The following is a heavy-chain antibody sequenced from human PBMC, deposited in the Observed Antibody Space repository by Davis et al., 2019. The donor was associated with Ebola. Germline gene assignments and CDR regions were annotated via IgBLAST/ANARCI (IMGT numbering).Heavy chain of an antibody. CDR2: INSDGST. Sequence: HTGGSLRLSCAASGFNFSSYWMHWVRQAPGKGLVWVSRINSDGSTNYADSMRGRFTISRDNAKSTLYLQMNSLRVEDTAVYYCVRGGDWGYWGQGTLVTVSS. CDR1: GFNFSSYW. J-gene: IGHJ4*02. CDR3: VRGGDWGY. V-gene: IGHV3-74*01. D-gene: IGHD2-21*02.